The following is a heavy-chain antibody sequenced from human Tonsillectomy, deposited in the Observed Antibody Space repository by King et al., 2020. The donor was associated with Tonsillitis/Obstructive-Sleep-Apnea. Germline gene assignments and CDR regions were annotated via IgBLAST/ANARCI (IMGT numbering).Heavy chain of an antibody. V-gene: IGHV3-33*01. CDR3: ARGSGIVGATTQSWFYY. J-gene: IGHJ4*02. Sequence: VQLVESGGGVVQPGRSLRLSCAASGFTFSSYGMHWVRQAPGKGLEWVAVIWYDGSNKYYADSVKGRFTISRDNSKNTLYLPMNSLRAEDTAVYYCARGSGIVGATTQSWFYYWGQGTLVTVSS. CDR2: IWYDGSNK. CDR1: GFTFSSYG. D-gene: IGHD1-26*01.